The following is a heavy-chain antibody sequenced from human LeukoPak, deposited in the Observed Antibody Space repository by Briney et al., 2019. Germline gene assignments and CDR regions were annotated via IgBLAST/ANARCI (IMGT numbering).Heavy chain of an antibody. V-gene: IGHV1-3*01. CDR2: INAGNGDT. Sequence: ASVKVSCKASGYTFTNYAIHWVRQAPGQRREWMGWINAGNGDTKYSQEFQGRVTITRDTSASTAYMELSSLRSEDTAVYYCARDPGPIYGDYEKISWFDPWGQGTLVTVSS. J-gene: IGHJ5*02. D-gene: IGHD4-17*01. CDR3: ARDPGPIYGDYEKISWFDP. CDR1: GYTFTNYA.